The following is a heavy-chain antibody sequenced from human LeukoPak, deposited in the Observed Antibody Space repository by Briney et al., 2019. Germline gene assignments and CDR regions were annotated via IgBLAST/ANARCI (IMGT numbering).Heavy chain of an antibody. CDR3: ATAPHDYSISRSINYYYYGMDV. CDR1: GYTLTELS. D-gene: IGHD4-11*01. CDR2: FDPEEGET. J-gene: IGHJ6*02. V-gene: IGHV1-24*01. Sequence: ASVKVSCKVSGYTLTELSMHWVRQAPGKGLEGMGGFDPEEGETIYAQKFQGRVTMTEDTSTDTAYMELSSLRSEDTAVYYCATAPHDYSISRSINYYYYGMDVWGQGTTVTVSS.